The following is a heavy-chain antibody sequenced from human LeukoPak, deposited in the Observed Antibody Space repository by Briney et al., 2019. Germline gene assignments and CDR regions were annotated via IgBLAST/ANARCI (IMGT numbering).Heavy chain of an antibody. CDR2: IYYSGST. CDR3: ARARSGWYRKDAFDI. V-gene: IGHV4-39*01. D-gene: IGHD6-19*01. Sequence: KPSETLSLTCTVSGGSISSSSYYWGWIRQPPGKGLEWLGSIYYSGSTYYNPSLKSRVTISVDTSKNQFSLKLSSVTAADTAVYYCARARSGWYRKDAFDIWGQGTMVTVSS. J-gene: IGHJ3*02. CDR1: GGSISSSSYY.